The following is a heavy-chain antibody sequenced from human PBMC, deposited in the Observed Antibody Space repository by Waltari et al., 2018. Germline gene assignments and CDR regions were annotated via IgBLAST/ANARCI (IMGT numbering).Heavy chain of an antibody. CDR3: ARESIAARGGFDY. D-gene: IGHD6-6*01. CDR2: IYHSGST. CDR1: GGSISSGGYS. J-gene: IGHJ4*02. Sequence: QLQLQESGSGLVKPSPTLSLTCAVSGGSISSGGYSWSWIRQPPGKGLEWIGYIYHSGSTYYNPSLKSRVTISVDRSKNQFSLKLSSVTAADTAVYYCARESIAARGGFDYWGQGTLVTVSS. V-gene: IGHV4-30-2*01.